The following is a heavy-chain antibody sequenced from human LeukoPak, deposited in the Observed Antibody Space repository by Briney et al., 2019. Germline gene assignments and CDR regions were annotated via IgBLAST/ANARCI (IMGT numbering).Heavy chain of an antibody. J-gene: IGHJ4*02. V-gene: IGHV3-21*01. Sequence: GGSLRLSCAASGFTFSSYSMNWVRQAPGKGLEWVSSISSSSSYIYYADSVKGRFTISRDNAKNSLYLQMNSLRAEDTAVYYCAGDIRDSSGWTSFDYWGQGTLVTVSS. CDR2: ISSSSSYI. CDR1: GFTFSSYS. D-gene: IGHD6-19*01. CDR3: AGDIRDSSGWTSFDY.